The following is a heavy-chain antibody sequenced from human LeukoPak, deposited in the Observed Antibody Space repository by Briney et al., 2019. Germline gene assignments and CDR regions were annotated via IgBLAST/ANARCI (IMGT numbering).Heavy chain of an antibody. CDR3: ARSPNYSGGWFDY. J-gene: IGHJ4*02. CDR2: IWYDGSNK. D-gene: IGHD6-19*01. CDR1: GFTFSSYG. Sequence: PGRSLRLSSAASGFTFSSYGMHWVRQAPGKGLEWVAVIWYDGSNKYYADSVKGRFTISRDNSKNTLYLQMNSLRAEDTAVYYCARSPNYSGGWFDYWGQGTLVTVSS. V-gene: IGHV3-33*01.